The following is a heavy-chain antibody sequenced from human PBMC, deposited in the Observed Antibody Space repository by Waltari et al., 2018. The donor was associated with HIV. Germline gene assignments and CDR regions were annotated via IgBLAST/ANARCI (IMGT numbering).Heavy chain of an antibody. CDR1: GGSIDYYY. D-gene: IGHD2-2*01. V-gene: IGHV4-59*08. CDR3: ARQGCTSTSCQRRGGMDV. Sequence: QVQLQESGPGLVKPSETLSLTCTVSGGSIDYYYWSWIRQPPGKGLEWIGYIYYSGSTDDNPSLKSRVTMSVDTSKNQFSLNLSSVTAADTAVDYCARQGCTSTSCQRRGGMDVWGQGTSVSVSS. J-gene: IGHJ6*02. CDR2: IYYSGST.